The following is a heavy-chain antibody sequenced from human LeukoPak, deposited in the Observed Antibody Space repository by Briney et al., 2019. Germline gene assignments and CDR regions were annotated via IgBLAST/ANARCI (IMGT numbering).Heavy chain of an antibody. D-gene: IGHD4-17*01. V-gene: IGHV1-18*01. CDR1: GYTFTSYG. Sequence: ASVKVSCKASGYTFTSYGISWVRQAPGQGLGCVGWISAYNGNTNYAQKPQGRVTMTTDTSTSTAYMELRSLRSDDTAVYYCARDGADYGDYPIDYWGQGTLVTVSS. J-gene: IGHJ4*02. CDR3: ARDGADYGDYPIDY. CDR2: ISAYNGNT.